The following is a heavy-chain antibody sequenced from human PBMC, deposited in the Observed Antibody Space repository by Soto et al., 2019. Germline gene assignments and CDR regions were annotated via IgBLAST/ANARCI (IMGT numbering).Heavy chain of an antibody. CDR2: INPKSGGT. CDR3: ARGDSTDCSNGVCSFFYNHDMDV. J-gene: IGHJ6*02. D-gene: IGHD2-8*01. CDR1: GYSFTDYH. Sequence: ASGKVSCKASGYSFTDYHIHWVRQSPGQGLEWLGRINPKSGGTSTAQKFQGWVTMTTDTSISTASMELTRLTSDDTAIYYCARGDSTDCSNGVCSFFYNHDMDVWGQGTTVTVSS. V-gene: IGHV1-2*04.